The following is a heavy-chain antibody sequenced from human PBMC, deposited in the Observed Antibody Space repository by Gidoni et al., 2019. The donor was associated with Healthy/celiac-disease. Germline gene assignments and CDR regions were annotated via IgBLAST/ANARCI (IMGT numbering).Heavy chain of an antibody. J-gene: IGHJ6*03. CDR3: ARIRFGWGSNGYYYYYLDV. V-gene: IGHV2-70*15. Sequence: QVTLRESGPALVKPTQTLTLTCTFSGFSLSTSGMCVSWIRQPPGKALEWLARIDWDDDKYYSTSLKTRLTISKDTSKNQVVLTMTNMDPVDTATYYCARIRFGWGSNGYYYYYLDVWGNGTTVTVSS. D-gene: IGHD7-27*01. CDR2: IDWDDDK. CDR1: GFSLSTSGMC.